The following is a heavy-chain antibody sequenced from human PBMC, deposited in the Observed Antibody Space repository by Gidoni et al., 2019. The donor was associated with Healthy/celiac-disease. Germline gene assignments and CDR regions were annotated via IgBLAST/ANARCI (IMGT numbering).Heavy chain of an antibody. Sequence: EVQLVESGGGLVKPGGSLRLSCAASGFTFSSYSMNWVRQAPGKGLEWVSSISSSSSYIYYADSVKGRFTISRDNAKNSLYLQMNSLRAEDTAVYYCARGDMTTDQSGDYWGQGTLVTVSS. J-gene: IGHJ4*02. D-gene: IGHD4-17*01. CDR3: ARGDMTTDQSGDY. V-gene: IGHV3-21*01. CDR2: ISSSSSYI. CDR1: GFTFSSYS.